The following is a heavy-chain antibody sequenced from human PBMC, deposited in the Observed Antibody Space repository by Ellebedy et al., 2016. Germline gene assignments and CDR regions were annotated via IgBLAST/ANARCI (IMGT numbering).Heavy chain of an antibody. CDR3: AKWNGGWYAFEV. Sequence: SETLSLTCNVSGGSVSSDYWNWIRRPPGKGLEWIGYVFHTGTTNYNPSLKSRVTMSVVTSKSQFSLRLTSVTAADTAVYYCAKWNGGWYAFEVWGQGTMVTVSS. CDR2: VFHTGTT. CDR1: GGSVSSDY. J-gene: IGHJ3*01. D-gene: IGHD6-19*01. V-gene: IGHV4-59*02.